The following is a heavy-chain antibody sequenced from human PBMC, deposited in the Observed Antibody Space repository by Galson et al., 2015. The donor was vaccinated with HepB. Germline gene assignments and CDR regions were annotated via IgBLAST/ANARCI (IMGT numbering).Heavy chain of an antibody. J-gene: IGHJ4*02. CDR2: IYYSGST. CDR3: ARLRYSSGRLDY. V-gene: IGHV4-39*01. D-gene: IGHD6-19*01. CDR1: GGSISSSSYY. Sequence: ETLSLTCTVSGGSISSSSYYWGWIRQPPGKGLEWIGSIYYSGSTYYNPSLKSRVTISVDTSKNQFSLKLSSVTAADTAVYYCARLRYSSGRLDYWGQGTLVTVSS.